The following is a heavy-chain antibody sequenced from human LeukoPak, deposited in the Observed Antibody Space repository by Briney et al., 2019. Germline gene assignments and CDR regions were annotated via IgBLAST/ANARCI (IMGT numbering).Heavy chain of an antibody. V-gene: IGHV1-24*01. J-gene: IGHJ3*02. CDR1: GYTLTELS. Sequence: ASVKVSCKVSGYTLTELSMHWVRQAPGKGLEWMGGFDPEDGETIYAQKFQGRVTMTEDTSTDTAYMELSSLRSEDTAVYYCATVKGYDSSGYHDAFDIWGQGTMVTVSS. CDR3: ATVKGYDSSGYHDAFDI. CDR2: FDPEDGET. D-gene: IGHD3-22*01.